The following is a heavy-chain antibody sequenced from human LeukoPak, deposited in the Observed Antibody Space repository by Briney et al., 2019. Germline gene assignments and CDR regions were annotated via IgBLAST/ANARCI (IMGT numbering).Heavy chain of an antibody. J-gene: IGHJ3*02. Sequence: GGSLRLSCAVSGFTFDDYGMSWVRQGPGKGLEWVSGINWSGVSTDYADSVKGRFTIYRDNAKNSLYLQMNSLRAEDTALYYCAGAYGSGSYDDAFGIWGQGTLVTVSS. CDR1: GFTFDDYG. V-gene: IGHV3-20*04. D-gene: IGHD3-10*01. CDR3: AGAYGSGSYDDAFGI. CDR2: INWSGVST.